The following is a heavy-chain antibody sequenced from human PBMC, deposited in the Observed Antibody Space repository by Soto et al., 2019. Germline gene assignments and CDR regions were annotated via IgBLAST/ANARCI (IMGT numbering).Heavy chain of an antibody. Sequence: PGGSLRLPCEASGFRFNSYSMNWVRQAPQKGLEWVSLIDARSNYIYYADSVKGRFTISRDNARNSLYLQMDSLRVEDTAVYYCVRENEMAGATSAFEYWGQGAPVTVSS. D-gene: IGHD1-26*01. CDR3: VRENEMAGATSAFEY. J-gene: IGHJ4*02. V-gene: IGHV3-21*06. CDR2: IDARSNYI. CDR1: GFRFNSYS.